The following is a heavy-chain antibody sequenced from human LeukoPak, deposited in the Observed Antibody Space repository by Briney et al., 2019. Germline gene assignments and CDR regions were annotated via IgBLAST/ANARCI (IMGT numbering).Heavy chain of an antibody. D-gene: IGHD6-6*01. CDR2: LSYSGSP. CDR3: ARRHVEYTSSSDPYYFDY. J-gene: IGHJ4*02. V-gene: IGHV4-59*01. CDR1: GVSISSYY. Sequence: SETLSLTCTVSGVSISSYYWTWIRQPPGKGLEWIGYLSYSGSPNYNPSLKSRVTISVDTSKNQFSLRLTSVTPADTAVYYCARRHVEYTSSSDPYYFDYWGQGTLVTVSS.